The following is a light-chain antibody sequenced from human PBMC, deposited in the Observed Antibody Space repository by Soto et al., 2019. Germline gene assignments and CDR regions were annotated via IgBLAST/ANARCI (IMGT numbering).Light chain of an antibody. CDR2: DVS. J-gene: IGKJ1*01. CDR1: QSVSSN. Sequence: EIVMTQSPATLSVSPGERATLSCRASQSVSSNFAWYQQRPAQAPRLLIYDVSTRATGVPTRFSGSGSGTEFTLTISSLQSEDFAVYYCQQRSNWPTWTFGQGTKVEIK. V-gene: IGKV3D-15*01. CDR3: QQRSNWPTWT.